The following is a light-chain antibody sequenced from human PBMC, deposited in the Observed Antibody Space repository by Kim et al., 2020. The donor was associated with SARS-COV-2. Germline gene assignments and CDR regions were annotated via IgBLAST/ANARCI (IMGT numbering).Light chain of an antibody. J-gene: IGLJ2*01. Sequence: QSVLTQPASVSGSPVQSITISCTGTSSDVGGYNYVSWYQQHPGKAPKLMIYDVSKRPTGVSNRFSGSKSGNTISLTISGLQAEDEADYYCSSYTSSSTSVVFGGGTRLTVL. CDR3: SSYTSSSTSVV. CDR2: DVS. CDR1: SSDVGGYNY. V-gene: IGLV2-14*01.